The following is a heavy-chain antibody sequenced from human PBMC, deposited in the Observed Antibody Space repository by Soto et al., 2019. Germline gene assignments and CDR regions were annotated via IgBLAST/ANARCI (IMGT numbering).Heavy chain of an antibody. V-gene: IGHV1-8*01. D-gene: IGHD2-8*01. CDR3: ARVPYCTNGVCPYYYYYYYMDV. J-gene: IGHJ6*03. CDR2: MNPNSGNT. CDR1: GYTFTSYD. Sequence: QVQLVQSGAEVKKPGASVKVSCKASGYTFTSYDINWVRQASGQGLEWMGWMNPNSGNTGYAQKFQGRVTMTRNTSISTAYMELSSLRSEDTAVYYCARVPYCTNGVCPYYYYYYYMDVWGKGTTVTVSS.